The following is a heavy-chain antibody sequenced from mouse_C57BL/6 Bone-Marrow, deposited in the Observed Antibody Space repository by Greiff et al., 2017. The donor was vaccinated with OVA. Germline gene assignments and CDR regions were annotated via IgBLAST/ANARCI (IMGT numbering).Heavy chain of an antibody. Sequence: EVHLVESGGGLVQPGGSLKLSCAASGFTFSDYYMYWVRQTPEKRLEWVAYISNGGGSTYYPDTVKGRFTISRDNAKNTLYLQMSRLKSEDTAMYYCARLQPIYYAMDYWGQGTSVTVSS. CDR1: GFTFSDYY. J-gene: IGHJ4*01. CDR3: ARLQPIYYAMDY. CDR2: ISNGGGST. D-gene: IGHD6-1*01. V-gene: IGHV5-12*01.